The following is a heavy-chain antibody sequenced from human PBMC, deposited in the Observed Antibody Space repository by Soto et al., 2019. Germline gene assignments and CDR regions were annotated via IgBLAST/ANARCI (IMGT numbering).Heavy chain of an antibody. CDR3: ARGSTTVTTVYYYYGMDV. CDR2: MNPNSGNT. Sequence: QVQLVQSGAEVKKPGASVKVSCKASGYTFTSYDINWVRQATGQGLEWMGWMNPNSGNTGYAQKFQGRVTMTRNTSISTAYLELSSLRSEDTAVYYCARGSTTVTTVYYYYGMDVWGQGTTVTVSS. D-gene: IGHD4-4*01. CDR1: GYTFTSYD. V-gene: IGHV1-8*01. J-gene: IGHJ6*02.